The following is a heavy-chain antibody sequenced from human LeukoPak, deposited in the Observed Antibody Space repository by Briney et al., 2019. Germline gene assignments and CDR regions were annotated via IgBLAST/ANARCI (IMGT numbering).Heavy chain of an antibody. D-gene: IGHD3-3*01. CDR2: FDPEDGET. Sequence: GASVKVSCKVSGYTLTELSMHWVRQASGKGLEWMGGFDPEDGETIYAQKFQGRVTMTEDTSTDTAYMELSSLRSEDTAVYYCATDRYDFWSGSTGPRFDPWGQGTLVTVSS. J-gene: IGHJ5*02. V-gene: IGHV1-24*01. CDR3: ATDRYDFWSGSTGPRFDP. CDR1: GYTLTELS.